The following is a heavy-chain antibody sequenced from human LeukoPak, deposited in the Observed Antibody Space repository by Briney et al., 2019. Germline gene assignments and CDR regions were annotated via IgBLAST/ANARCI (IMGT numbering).Heavy chain of an antibody. CDR2: INHSGST. CDR1: GFTFSNYA. V-gene: IGHV4-34*01. J-gene: IGHJ4*02. D-gene: IGHD2-2*01. Sequence: PGGSLRLSCAASGFTFSNYAMTWVRQPPGKGLEWIGEINHSGSTNYNPSLKSRVTISVDTSKNQFSLKLSSVTAADTAVYYCARGFGPIVVVPAAYDYWGQGTLVTVSS. CDR3: ARGFGPIVVVPAAYDY.